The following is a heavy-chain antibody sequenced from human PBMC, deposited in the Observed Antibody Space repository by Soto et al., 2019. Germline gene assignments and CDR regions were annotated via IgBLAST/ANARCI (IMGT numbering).Heavy chain of an antibody. CDR2: IIPIFGTA. CDR1: GGTLSGDA. CDR3: ARDRNGNYYYGMDV. V-gene: IGHV1-69*13. Sequence: SVKGSCKGSGGTLSGDAVGWVRQAPGQGLEWMGGIIPIFGTANYAQKFQGRVTITADESTSTAYMELSSLRSEDTAVYYCARDRNGNYYYGMDVWGQGTTVTVSS. D-gene: IGHD1-1*01. J-gene: IGHJ6*02.